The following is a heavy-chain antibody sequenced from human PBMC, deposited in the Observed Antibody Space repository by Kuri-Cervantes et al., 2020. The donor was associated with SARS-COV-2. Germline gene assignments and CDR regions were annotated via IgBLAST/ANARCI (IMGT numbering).Heavy chain of an antibody. CDR1: GASITSGGYS. V-gene: IGHV4-30-2*01. D-gene: IGHD3-9*01. CDR2: IYPGGST. Sequence: SETLSLTCVVSGASITSGGYSWSWVRQPPGEGLEWIGFIYPGGSTSYNPSLQSRVTISMDGSEHQFSLKLTSVTAADTAVYYCARVLDFDHHGFDVWGQGTLVTVSS. J-gene: IGHJ3*01. CDR3: ARVLDFDHHGFDV.